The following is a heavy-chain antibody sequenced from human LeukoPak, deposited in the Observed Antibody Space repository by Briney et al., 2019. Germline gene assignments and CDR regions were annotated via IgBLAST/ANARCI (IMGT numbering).Heavy chain of an antibody. CDR1: GFTFGDYA. Sequence: TGGSLSLSCTASGFTFGDYAMSWVRQAPGKGLEWVGFIRSRAYGGTTEYAASVKGRFTIPRDDSKSIAYLQMNSLKTEDTAVYYCTRQGVSSGWHYYYYMDVWGKGTTVTVSS. V-gene: IGHV3-49*04. CDR2: IRSRAYGGTT. CDR3: TRQGVSSGWHYYYYMDV. J-gene: IGHJ6*03. D-gene: IGHD6-19*01.